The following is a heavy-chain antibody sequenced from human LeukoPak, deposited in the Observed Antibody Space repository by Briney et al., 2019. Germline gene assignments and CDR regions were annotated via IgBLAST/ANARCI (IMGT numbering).Heavy chain of an antibody. V-gene: IGHV4-34*01. J-gene: IGHJ5*02. D-gene: IGHD3-22*01. Sequence: SETLSLTCAVYGGSFSGYYWSWIRQPPGKGLEWIGEINHSGSTNYNPSLKSRVTISVDTSKNQFSLKLSSVTAADTAVYYCARAPYDSSGYYGSPHWVDPWGQGTLVTVSS. CDR1: GGSFSGYY. CDR2: INHSGST. CDR3: ARAPYDSSGYYGSPHWVDP.